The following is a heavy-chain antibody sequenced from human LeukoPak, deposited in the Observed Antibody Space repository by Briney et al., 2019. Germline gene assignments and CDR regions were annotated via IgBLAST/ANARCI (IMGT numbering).Heavy chain of an antibody. D-gene: IGHD3-22*01. CDR3: EKPPGPVVDSSGSLSRH. Sequence: GGALRLSCAASGFTFSSYAMSWVRQAPGKGLEGVSTISWSGASTYYADSVKGRFTISRDNYKTTLYLQLNSLSAEATAVYYCEKPPGPVVDSSGSLSRHWGQGTLVTVSS. V-gene: IGHV3-23*01. CDR2: ISWSGAST. CDR1: GFTFSSYA. J-gene: IGHJ4*02.